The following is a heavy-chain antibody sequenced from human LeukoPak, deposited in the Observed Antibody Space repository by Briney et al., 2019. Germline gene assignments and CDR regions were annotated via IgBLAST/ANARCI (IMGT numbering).Heavy chain of an antibody. CDR3: ARGYKLSSGWPNDAFDI. V-gene: IGHV4-59*06. Sequence: SETLSLTCTVSGGSISSYYWSWIRQHPGKGLEWIGYIYYNGSTYYNPSLKSRVTISVDTSKNQFSLKLSSVTAADTAVYYCARGYKLSSGWPNDAFDIWGQGTMVTVSS. J-gene: IGHJ3*02. CDR1: GGSISSYY. CDR2: IYYNGST. D-gene: IGHD6-19*01.